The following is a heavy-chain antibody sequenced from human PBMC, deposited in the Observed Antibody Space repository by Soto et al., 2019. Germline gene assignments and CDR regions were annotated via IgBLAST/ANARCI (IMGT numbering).Heavy chain of an antibody. CDR2: ITWNSGSI. J-gene: IGHJ4*02. Sequence: PGGSLRLSCAASGFSFEDYAMFWVRQAPGKGPEWVSGITWNSGSIGYADSVKGRFTISRDNANNSLYLQMNSLRAEDTAMYYCARAYGSNSIDHWGQGTLVTVSS. V-gene: IGHV3-9*01. CDR1: GFSFEDYA. D-gene: IGHD3-22*01. CDR3: ARAYGSNSIDH.